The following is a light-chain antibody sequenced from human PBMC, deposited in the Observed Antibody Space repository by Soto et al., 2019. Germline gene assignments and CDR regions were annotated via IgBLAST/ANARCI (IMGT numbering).Light chain of an antibody. CDR2: AAS. Sequence: DIQVTQSPSSLSASVGDRVTITCRASQSITTFLNWYQQKPGNAPKLLIYAASSLQTGVPSRFNGSGSGTDFTLTISSLQREDFATYYCQQAYGAPPTFGQGTKVDIK. V-gene: IGKV1-39*01. CDR1: QSITTF. J-gene: IGKJ1*01. CDR3: QQAYGAPPT.